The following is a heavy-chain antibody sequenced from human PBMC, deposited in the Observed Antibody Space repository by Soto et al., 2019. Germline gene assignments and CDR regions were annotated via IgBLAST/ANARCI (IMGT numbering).Heavy chain of an antibody. Sequence: SETLSLTCTVSGGSISSGGCYWSWIRQHPGKGLEWIGYIYYSGSTYYNPSLKSRVTISVDTSKNQFSLKLSSVTAADTAVYYCAGSSQPTVTTFAYRGQGTLVTVSS. D-gene: IGHD4-17*01. CDR2: IYYSGST. CDR1: GGSISSGGCY. J-gene: IGHJ4*02. V-gene: IGHV4-31*03. CDR3: AGSSQPTVTTFAY.